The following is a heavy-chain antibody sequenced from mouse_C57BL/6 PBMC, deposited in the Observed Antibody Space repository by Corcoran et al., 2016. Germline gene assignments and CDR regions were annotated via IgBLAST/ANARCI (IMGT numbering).Heavy chain of an antibody. V-gene: IGHV1-26*01. J-gene: IGHJ4*01. Sequence: EVQLQQSGPALVKPGASVKISCKASGYTFTDYYMNWVKQSHGKSLEWIGDINPNNGGTSYNQKFKGKATLTVDKSSSTAYMELRSLTSEDSAVYYCARSCYYGSWAIDYWGQGTSVTVSS. CDR1: GYTFTDYY. D-gene: IGHD1-1*01. CDR3: ARSCYYGSWAIDY. CDR2: INPNNGGT.